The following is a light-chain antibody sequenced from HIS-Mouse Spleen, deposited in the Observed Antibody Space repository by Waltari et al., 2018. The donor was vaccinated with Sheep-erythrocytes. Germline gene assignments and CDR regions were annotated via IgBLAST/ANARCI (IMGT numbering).Light chain of an antibody. Sequence: QSVLTQPPSASGTPGQRVTIPCSVRSSNIGSNTVNWYQQLPGTAPKLLIYSNNQRPSGVPDRFSGSKSGTSASLAISGLQSEDEADYYCAAWDDSLNGPVFGGGTKLTVL. V-gene: IGLV1-44*01. CDR3: AAWDDSLNGPV. CDR1: SSNIGSNT. CDR2: SNN. J-gene: IGLJ3*02.